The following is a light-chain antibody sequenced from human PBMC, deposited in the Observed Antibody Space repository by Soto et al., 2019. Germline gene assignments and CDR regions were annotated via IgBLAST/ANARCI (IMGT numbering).Light chain of an antibody. CDR2: AAS. CDR3: QQYLNRLT. V-gene: IGKV1-33*01. J-gene: IGKJ3*01. CDR1: QDISNY. Sequence: DIQMTQSPSSLSASVGDRVTITCQASQDISNYLNWYQQKPGKAPKLLIYAASNLATGVPSRFGGSKSGTDFTFTISGLQPEDIAKYYCQQYLNRLTFGPGTKVDIK.